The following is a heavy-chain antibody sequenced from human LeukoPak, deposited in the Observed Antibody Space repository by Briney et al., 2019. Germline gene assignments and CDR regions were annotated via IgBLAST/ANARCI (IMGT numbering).Heavy chain of an antibody. CDR1: GYTFTDYY. D-gene: IGHD4-17*01. J-gene: IGHJ4*02. CDR2: INPNSGGA. CDR3: ARGLGTVTTLNYYVAD. Sequence: ASVKVSCKASGYTFTDYYVHWVRQAPGQGVEWMGWINPNSGGANYARKFQGRVTMTRDTSISTAYMEVSRLRSDDTAVYYCARGLGTVTTLNYYVADWGQGTLVTVSS. V-gene: IGHV1-2*02.